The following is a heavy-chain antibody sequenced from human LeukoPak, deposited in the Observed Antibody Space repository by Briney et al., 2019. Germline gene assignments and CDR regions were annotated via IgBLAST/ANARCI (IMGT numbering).Heavy chain of an antibody. V-gene: IGHV3-53*01. D-gene: IGHD3-10*01. CDR1: GFSVSGTH. Sequence: PGGSLRLSCAASGFSVSGTHMSWVRQAPGKGLEWVSAIYTGGTTYYADSVRGRFTLSRDNSKNTLYLRMSGLRAEDTAVYYCARDASGSRPNYWGQGTLVTVTS. CDR3: ARDASGSRPNY. CDR2: IYTGGTT. J-gene: IGHJ4*02.